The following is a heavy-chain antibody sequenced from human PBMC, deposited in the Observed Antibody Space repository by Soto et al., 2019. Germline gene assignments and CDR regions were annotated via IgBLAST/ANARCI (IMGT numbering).Heavy chain of an antibody. Sequence: GGSLRLSCAASGFTFSSYAMSWVRQAPGKGLEWVSAISGSGGSTYYADSVKGRLTIPRDNSKNTLYLQMNSLRAEDTAVYYCAKDTTSYYYDSSGHIDYWGQGTLVTVSS. CDR3: AKDTTSYYYDSSGHIDY. CDR1: GFTFSSYA. J-gene: IGHJ4*02. V-gene: IGHV3-23*01. D-gene: IGHD3-22*01. CDR2: ISGSGGST.